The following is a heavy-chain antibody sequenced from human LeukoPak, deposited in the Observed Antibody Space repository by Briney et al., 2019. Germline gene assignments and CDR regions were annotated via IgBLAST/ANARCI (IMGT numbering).Heavy chain of an antibody. Sequence: SETLSLTCTVSGGSISSYYWSWIRQPPGKGLEWIGHIYYSGSTNYNPSLKSRVTISVDTSKTRFSLKLSSVTAADTAVYYCARRLGATTTGFDYWGQGTPVTVSS. CDR3: ARRLGATTTGFDY. V-gene: IGHV4-59*08. D-gene: IGHD1-26*01. CDR2: IYYSGST. J-gene: IGHJ4*02. CDR1: GGSISSYY.